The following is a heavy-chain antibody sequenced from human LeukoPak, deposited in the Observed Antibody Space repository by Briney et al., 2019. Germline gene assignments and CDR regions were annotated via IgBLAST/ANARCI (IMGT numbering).Heavy chain of an antibody. CDR2: IYPGDSDT. V-gene: IGHV5-51*01. J-gene: IGHJ6*02. D-gene: IGHD3-10*01. CDR3: ARRMRVRGAASLAYYGMDV. CDR1: GYSFTSYW. Sequence: GESLKISCKGSGYSFTSYWIGWVRQMPGKGLEWMGIIYPGDSDTRYSPSFQGQVTISADKSISTAYLQWSSLKASDTAMYYCARRMRVRGAASLAYYGMDVWGQGTTVTVSS.